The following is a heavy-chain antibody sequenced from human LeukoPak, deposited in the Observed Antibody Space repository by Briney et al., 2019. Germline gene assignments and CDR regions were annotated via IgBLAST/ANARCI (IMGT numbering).Heavy chain of an antibody. CDR3: ATSGGFVLPNAITGNWYMDV. CDR1: RFTFSRYW. J-gene: IGHJ6*03. D-gene: IGHD2-2*01. CDR2: ITSAGGYT. V-gene: IGHV3-21*01. Sequence: GGSLRLSCAASRFTFSRYWMHWVRQAPGKGLAWVASITSAGGYTYYADSVKGRFTISRDNAQNSLFLQMNSLRAEDTAVYFCATSGGFVLPNAITGNWYMDVWGRGTSVTVSS.